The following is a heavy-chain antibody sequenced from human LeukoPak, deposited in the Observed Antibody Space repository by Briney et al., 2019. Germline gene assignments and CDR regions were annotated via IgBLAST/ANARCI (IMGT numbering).Heavy chain of an antibody. D-gene: IGHD3-9*01. V-gene: IGHV4-34*01. CDR1: GGSLSGYY. J-gene: IGHJ4*02. Sequence: SETLSLTCAVYGGSLSGYYWSWIRQPPGKGLEWIGEINHSGSTNYNPSLKSRVTISVDTSKNQFSLKLSSVTAADTAVYYCARRGGLRYFDYWGQGTLVTVSS. CDR2: INHSGST. CDR3: ARRGGLRYFDY.